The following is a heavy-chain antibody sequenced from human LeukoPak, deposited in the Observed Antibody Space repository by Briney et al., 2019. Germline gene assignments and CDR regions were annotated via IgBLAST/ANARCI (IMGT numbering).Heavy chain of an antibody. J-gene: IGHJ4*02. CDR2: IYYDGSTK. V-gene: IGHV3-33*01. CDR3: ARDNRWYSSTLYHGLDY. D-gene: IGHD6-13*01. Sequence: QSGGSLRLSCAASGFTFSTYGMHWVRQAPGKGLEWVAVIYYDGSTKYYEDSVKGRFTISRDNSKNTLYLQMNSLRAEDTAVYYCARDNRWYSSTLYHGLDYWGQGTLVTVSS. CDR1: GFTFSTYG.